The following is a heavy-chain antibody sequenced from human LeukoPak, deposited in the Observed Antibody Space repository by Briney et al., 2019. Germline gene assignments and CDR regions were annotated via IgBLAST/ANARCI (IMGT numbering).Heavy chain of an antibody. Sequence: GGSLRLSCAASGFTFSSYAMHRVRQAPGKGLEWVAVISYDGSNKYYADSVKGRFTISRDNSKNTLYLQMNSLRAEDTAVYYCARDFWASVQQLAHSFDYWGQGTLVTVSS. D-gene: IGHD6-13*01. CDR1: GFTFSSYA. CDR3: ARDFWASVQQLAHSFDY. CDR2: ISYDGSNK. V-gene: IGHV3-30-3*01. J-gene: IGHJ4*02.